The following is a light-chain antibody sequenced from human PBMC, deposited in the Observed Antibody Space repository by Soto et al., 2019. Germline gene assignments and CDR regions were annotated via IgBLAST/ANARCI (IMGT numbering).Light chain of an antibody. CDR1: QSVSSN. Sequence: EIVMTQSPATLSVSPGERATLSCRASQSVSSNLGWYQQKPGQAPRLLIYGASSRAIGIPGRFSGSGSGTDFTLTVSRLEPEDFAVYYCQQYASSPQTFGQGTKVDIK. CDR2: GAS. J-gene: IGKJ1*01. CDR3: QQYASSPQT. V-gene: IGKV3-20*01.